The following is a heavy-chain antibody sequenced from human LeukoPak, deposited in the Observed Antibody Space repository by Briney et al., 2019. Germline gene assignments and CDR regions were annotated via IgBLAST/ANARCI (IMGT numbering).Heavy chain of an antibody. CDR3: AKDRHYYYGMDV. CDR1: GFTFSSYS. Sequence: GGSLRLSCAASGFTFSSYSMNWVRQAPGKGLEWVSSISSSSSYIYYADSVKGRFTISRGNAKNSLYLQMNSLRAEDTALYYCAKDRHYYYGMDVWGQGTTVTVSS. V-gene: IGHV3-21*04. J-gene: IGHJ6*02. D-gene: IGHD6-6*01. CDR2: ISSSSSYI.